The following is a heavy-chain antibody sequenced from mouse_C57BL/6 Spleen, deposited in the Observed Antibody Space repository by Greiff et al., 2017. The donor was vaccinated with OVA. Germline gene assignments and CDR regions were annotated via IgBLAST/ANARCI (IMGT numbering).Heavy chain of an antibody. V-gene: IGHV5-17*01. CDR2: ISSGSSTI. J-gene: IGHJ4*01. Sequence: DVKLVESGGGLVKPGGSLKLSCAASGFTFSDYGMHWVRQAPGKGLEWVAYISSGSSTIYYADTVKGRFTISRDNAKNTLFLQMTSLRSEDTAMYYCARPGYYGSSLYYYAMDYWGQGTSVTVSS. CDR1: GFTFSDYG. D-gene: IGHD1-1*01. CDR3: ARPGYYGSSLYYYAMDY.